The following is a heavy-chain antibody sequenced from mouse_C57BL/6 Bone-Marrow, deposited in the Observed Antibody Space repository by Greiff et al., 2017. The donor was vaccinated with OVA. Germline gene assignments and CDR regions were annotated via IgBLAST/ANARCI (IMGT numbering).Heavy chain of an antibody. D-gene: IGHD2-5*01. V-gene: IGHV1-72*01. J-gene: IGHJ3*01. CDR2: IDPNSGGT. Sequence: VKQSCKASGYTFTSYWMHWVKQRPGRGLEWIGRIDPNSGGTKYNEKFKSKATLTVDKPSSTAYMQLSSLTSEDSAVYYCARGHYSNYPSWFAYWGQGTLVTVSA. CDR1: GYTFTSYW. CDR3: ARGHYSNYPSWFAY.